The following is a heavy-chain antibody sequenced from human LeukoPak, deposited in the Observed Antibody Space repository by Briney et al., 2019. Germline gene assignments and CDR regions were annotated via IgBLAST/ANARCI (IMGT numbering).Heavy chain of an antibody. D-gene: IGHD3-16*01. CDR3: AKDGGQGADY. Sequence: GGSLRLSCAASGFTFRSYAMSWVRQAPGKGLEWVSVISGSGDSTYYADSVKGRFTISRDNSKNTLYLQMNSLRAEDTAVYYCAKDGGQGADYWGQGTLVSVSS. V-gene: IGHV3-23*01. J-gene: IGHJ4*02. CDR2: ISGSGDST. CDR1: GFTFRSYA.